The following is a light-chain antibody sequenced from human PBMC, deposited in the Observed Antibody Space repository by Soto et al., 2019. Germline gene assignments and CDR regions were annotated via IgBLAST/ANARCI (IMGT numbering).Light chain of an antibody. J-gene: IGLJ2*01. V-gene: IGLV2-14*01. CDR1: TSDVGDYSY. Sequence: QSALTQPASMSGSPGQSITIYCTGTTSDVGDYSYVSWYQQHPGKAPKLMIYDVSNRPSGISDRFSASKSGNTASLTISGLQAEDEADYYCSSYTSTTTLGVVFGGGTKLTVL. CDR3: SSYTSTTTLGVV. CDR2: DVS.